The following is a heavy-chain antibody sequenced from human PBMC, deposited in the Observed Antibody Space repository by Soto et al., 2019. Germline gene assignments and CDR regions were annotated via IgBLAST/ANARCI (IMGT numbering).Heavy chain of an antibody. D-gene: IGHD2-15*01. CDR3: ATVVGLGRYYFDA. CDR1: GHKVTELS. J-gene: IGHJ5*02. Sequence: ASVKVSCKVSGHKVTELSIDWMRQSPGTGLECMGGFDPKDGLPVYAQNFEGRVTMTEDASTDTAYLEVENLRSEDTAVYFCATVVGLGRYYFDAWGQGSLVTVSS. CDR2: FDPKDGLP. V-gene: IGHV1-24*01.